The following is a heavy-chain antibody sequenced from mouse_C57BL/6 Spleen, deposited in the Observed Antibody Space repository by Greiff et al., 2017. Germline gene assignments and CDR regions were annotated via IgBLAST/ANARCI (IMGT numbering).Heavy chain of an antibody. Sequence: DVMLLQSGGDLVKPGGSLKLSCAASGFTFTSYGMSWVRQTPDKRLEWVATISRGGSYTYYPDSVKGRVTISRDNANNTLYLQMSSLKSEDTAKYYCASQLTGRYFDFWGKGTTLTVSS. CDR2: ISRGGSYT. V-gene: IGHV5-6*02. CDR1: GFTFTSYG. CDR3: ASQLTGRYFDF. J-gene: IGHJ1*03. D-gene: IGHD4-1*01.